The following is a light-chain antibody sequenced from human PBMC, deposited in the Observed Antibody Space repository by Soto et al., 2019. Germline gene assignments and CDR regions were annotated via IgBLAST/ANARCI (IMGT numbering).Light chain of an antibody. Sequence: EIVLTQSPGTVSLSPGERATLSCRASQSVSSNYLAWYQQKPGQAPRLLIYGASSRATGIPDRFSGSGSGTDFTLTNSRLDPEDFAVYYCQQYGGLPRTFGQGTKVEIK. CDR3: QQYGGLPRT. J-gene: IGKJ1*01. CDR1: QSVSSNY. V-gene: IGKV3-20*01. CDR2: GAS.